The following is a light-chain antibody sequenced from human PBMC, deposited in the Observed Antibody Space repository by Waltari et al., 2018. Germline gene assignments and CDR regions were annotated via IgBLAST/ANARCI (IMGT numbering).Light chain of an antibody. Sequence: SYVLTQPPSVSVAPGKTARIPCGGNDIGTRSVEWYQQRPGQAPVLVVFGDSDRPSGVPERFAGSNSANTATLTISRVEAGDEADYYCHVWDTRTDHVVFGGGTKLTVL. CDR1: DIGTRS. J-gene: IGLJ2*01. CDR2: GDS. V-gene: IGLV3-21*03. CDR3: HVWDTRTDHVV.